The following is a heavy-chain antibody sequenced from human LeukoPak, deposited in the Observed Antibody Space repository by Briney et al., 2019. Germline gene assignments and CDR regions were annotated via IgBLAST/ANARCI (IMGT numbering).Heavy chain of an antibody. D-gene: IGHD5-18*01. Sequence: PGGSLRLSCAASGFTFSSYWMSWVRQAPGKGLEWVANIKQDGSEKYYVDSVKGRFTISRDNAKNSLYLQMNSLRAEDTAVYYCARCSKGYSYGYGWFDPWGQGTLVTVPS. J-gene: IGHJ5*02. CDR2: IKQDGSEK. V-gene: IGHV3-7*01. CDR1: GFTFSSYW. CDR3: ARCSKGYSYGYGWFDP.